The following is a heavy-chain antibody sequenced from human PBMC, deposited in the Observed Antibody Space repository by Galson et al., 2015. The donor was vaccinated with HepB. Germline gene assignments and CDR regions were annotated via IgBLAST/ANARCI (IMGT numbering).Heavy chain of an antibody. CDR2: IYWDDDK. Sequence: PAQVIPTQTLTLTCTFSEFPLRTSGMDVAWIRHPPEKALEWLALIYWDDDKRYSPSLNSRLTITKDTSKNQVVLTMTNMDPVDTATYYCAHLTIYSSRSMGDAFDIWGQGTMVTVTS. J-gene: IGHJ3*02. D-gene: IGHD6-13*01. CDR1: EFPLRTSGMD. V-gene: IGHV2-5*02. CDR3: AHLTIYSSRSMGDAFDI.